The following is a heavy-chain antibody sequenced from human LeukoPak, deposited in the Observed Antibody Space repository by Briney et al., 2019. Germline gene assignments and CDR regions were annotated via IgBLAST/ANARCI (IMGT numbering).Heavy chain of an antibody. V-gene: IGHV1-46*01. J-gene: IGHJ4*02. CDR1: GYTFTNYL. CDR2: ITPSVDTT. D-gene: IGHD2-8*02. CDR3: VREESGGYFDY. Sequence: ASVKVSCKASGYTFTNYLLHWVRQAPGQGLEWVGRITPSVDTTNYAQKFRDRVTMTRDTSTSTVYMELSSLRSETTAVYNCVREESGGYFDYWGQGTLVTACS.